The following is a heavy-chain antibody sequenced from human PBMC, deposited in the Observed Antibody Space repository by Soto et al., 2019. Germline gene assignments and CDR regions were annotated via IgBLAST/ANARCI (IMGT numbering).Heavy chain of an antibody. V-gene: IGHV4-59*08. CDR1: GGSISSYY. D-gene: IGHD2-15*01. Sequence: SETLSLTCTVSGGSISSYYWSWIRQPPGKGLEWIGYIYYSGSTYYNPSLKSRVTISVDTSKNQFSLKLSSVTAADTAVYYCGRQAIVMVVAATDYFDYWGQGTLVTVSS. J-gene: IGHJ4*02. CDR2: IYYSGST. CDR3: GRQAIVMVVAATDYFDY.